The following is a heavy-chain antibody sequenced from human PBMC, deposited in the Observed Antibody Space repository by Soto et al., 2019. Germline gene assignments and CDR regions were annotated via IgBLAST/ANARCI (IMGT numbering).Heavy chain of an antibody. Sequence: QVPLVQSGAEVKGPGASVKVSCKASGYTFTGYAFSWVRQAPGQGLEWMGWVSAYSGHTIYSQKFQGRVTLTTDAYTTTTSMEVRSLGSDDTAVYYCARCSKDYGDDGLYFKYWGQGTLVTVSS. CDR2: VSAYSGHT. V-gene: IGHV1-18*01. CDR1: GYTFTGYA. D-gene: IGHD4-17*01. CDR3: ARCSKDYGDDGLYFKY. J-gene: IGHJ1*01.